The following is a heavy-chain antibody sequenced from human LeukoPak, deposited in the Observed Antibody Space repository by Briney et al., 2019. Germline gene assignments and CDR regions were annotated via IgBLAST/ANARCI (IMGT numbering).Heavy chain of an antibody. CDR3: ARDFGSGSLRFDY. J-gene: IGHJ4*02. D-gene: IGHD1-26*01. V-gene: IGHV1-18*01. Sequence: ASVKASSKASGSPFSIYGISWVRQAPGQGLEWMGGISPYNGNTYYAQNLPGRVPLTTDTSTSTTYMELKSLRSDDTAVYYCARDFGSGSLRFDYWGQGTLVTVFS. CDR2: ISPYNGNT. CDR1: GSPFSIYG.